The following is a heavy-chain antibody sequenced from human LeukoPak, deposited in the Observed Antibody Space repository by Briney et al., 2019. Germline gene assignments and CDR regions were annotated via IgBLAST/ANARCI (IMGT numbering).Heavy chain of an antibody. CDR1: GGTFSSYA. CDR3: ARDRGSLWVARRTDAFDI. CDR2: IIPIFGTA. V-gene: IGHV1-69*13. D-gene: IGHD2-15*01. Sequence: SVKVSCEASGGTFSSYAISWVRQAPGQGLGWMGGIIPIFGTANYAQKFQGRVTITADESTSTAYMELRSLRSEDTAVYYCARDRGSLWVARRTDAFDIWGQGTMVTVSS. J-gene: IGHJ3*02.